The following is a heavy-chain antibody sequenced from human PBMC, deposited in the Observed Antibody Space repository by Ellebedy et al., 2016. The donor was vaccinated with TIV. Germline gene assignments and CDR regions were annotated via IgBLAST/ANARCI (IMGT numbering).Heavy chain of an antibody. CDR1: RIIFSNAW. CDR2: IKSKGDGGTA. CDR3: ARHTTMAYLFDY. Sequence: GESLKISCAASRIIFSNAWMHWVRQAPGKGLEWVGRIKSKGDGGTADYSAPVKGRFTISRDDSRDTVYLQMNNLRAEDTAVYFCARHTTMAYLFDYWGQGALVTVSS. D-gene: IGHD1-1*01. J-gene: IGHJ4*02. V-gene: IGHV3-15*07.